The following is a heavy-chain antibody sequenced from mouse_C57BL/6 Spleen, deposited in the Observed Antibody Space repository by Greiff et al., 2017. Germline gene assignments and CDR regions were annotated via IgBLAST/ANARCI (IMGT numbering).Heavy chain of an antibody. Sequence: VQLQQSGAELVRPGTSVKVSCKASGYAFTNYLIEWVKQRPGQGLEWIGVINPGSGGTNYNEKFKGKATLTADKSSSTAYMQLSSLTSEDSAVYFCARHPIYYDYDEDYFDYWGQGTTLTVSS. J-gene: IGHJ2*01. CDR2: INPGSGGT. V-gene: IGHV1-54*01. CDR1: GYAFTNYL. D-gene: IGHD2-4*01. CDR3: ARHPIYYDYDEDYFDY.